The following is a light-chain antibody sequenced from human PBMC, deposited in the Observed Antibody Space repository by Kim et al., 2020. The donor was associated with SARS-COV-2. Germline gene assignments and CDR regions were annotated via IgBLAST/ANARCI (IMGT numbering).Light chain of an antibody. CDR3: EQYNKWPLT. CDR1: QSVSTN. Sequence: EIVMTHSPATLSVSPGERATLSCRASQSVSTNLAWYQQKPGQAPRLLIYGASTRATGIPARFSGSGSGTEFSLTISSLQSEDFAVYYCEQYNKWPLTFGGGTKVDIK. CDR2: GAS. J-gene: IGKJ4*01. V-gene: IGKV3-15*01.